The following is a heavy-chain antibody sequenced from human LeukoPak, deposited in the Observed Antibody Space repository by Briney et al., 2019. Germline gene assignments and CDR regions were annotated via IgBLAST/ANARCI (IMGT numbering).Heavy chain of an antibody. J-gene: IGHJ4*02. V-gene: IGHV4-59*02. D-gene: IGHD7-27*01. CDR3: ASRKLGNDY. CDR1: GGSVSDYY. Sequence: PSETLSLTCNISGGSVSDYYWSWIRQSPGKGLEWIGSIFYTGSTTYNPSLKSRVTISADTSKNQFSLKLSSVTAADTAVYYCASRKLGNDYWGQGTLVTVSS. CDR2: IFYTGST.